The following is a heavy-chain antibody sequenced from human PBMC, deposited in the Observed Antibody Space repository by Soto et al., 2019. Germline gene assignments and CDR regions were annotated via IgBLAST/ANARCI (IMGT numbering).Heavy chain of an antibody. CDR1: GFTFTRYS. CDR2: ISSTTNYI. Sequence: GGSLSLSCAASGFTFTRYSMNWVRQAPGKGLEWVSSISSTTNYIYYGDSMKGRFTISRDNAKNSLYLEMNSLRAEDTAVYYCARESEDLTSNFDYWGQGTLVTVSS. CDR3: ARESEDLTSNFDY. J-gene: IGHJ4*02. V-gene: IGHV3-21*06.